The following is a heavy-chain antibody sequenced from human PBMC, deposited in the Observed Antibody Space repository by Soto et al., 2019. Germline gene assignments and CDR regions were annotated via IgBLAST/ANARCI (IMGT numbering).Heavy chain of an antibody. V-gene: IGHV4-31*03. Sequence: QVQLQESGPGLVKPSQTLSLTCTVSGGSISSGGYYWSWIRQHPGKGLEWIGYIYYSGSTYYNPSLKSRVTISVNTSKNQLSLKLSSVTAADAAVYYCAGAYSSSWYSLGGPIRFDPWGQGTLVTVSS. CDR2: IYYSGST. CDR3: AGAYSSSWYSLGGPIRFDP. J-gene: IGHJ5*02. D-gene: IGHD6-13*01. CDR1: GGSISSGGYY.